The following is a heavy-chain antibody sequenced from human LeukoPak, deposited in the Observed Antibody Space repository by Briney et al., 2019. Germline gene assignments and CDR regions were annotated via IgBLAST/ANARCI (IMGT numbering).Heavy chain of an antibody. CDR2: IYTSGST. CDR3: ASNYYGSGSYYEFDP. Sequence: PSETLSLTCTVSGGSISSYYWSWIRQPAGKGLEWIGRIYTSGSTYYNPSLKSRVTISVDTSKNQFSLKLSSVTAADTAVYYCASNYYGSGSYYEFDPWGQGTLVTVSS. CDR1: GGSISSYY. D-gene: IGHD3-10*01. J-gene: IGHJ5*02. V-gene: IGHV4-4*07.